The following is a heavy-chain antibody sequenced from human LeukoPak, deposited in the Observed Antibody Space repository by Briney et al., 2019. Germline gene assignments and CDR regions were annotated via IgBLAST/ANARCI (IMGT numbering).Heavy chain of an antibody. Sequence: PSQTLSLTCTVPGGSISSGSYYWSWIRQPAGTGLEWIGRIYTSGSTNYNPSLKSRVTISVDTSKTQFSLKLSSVTAADTAVYYCARSLYYYGSDSFDIWGQGTMVTVSS. CDR1: GGSISSGSYY. CDR2: IYTSGST. CDR3: ARSLYYYGSDSFDI. V-gene: IGHV4-61*02. J-gene: IGHJ3*02. D-gene: IGHD3-10*01.